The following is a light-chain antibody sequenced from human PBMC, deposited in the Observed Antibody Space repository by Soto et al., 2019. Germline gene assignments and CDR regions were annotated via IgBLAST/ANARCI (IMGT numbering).Light chain of an antibody. CDR2: DDS. V-gene: IGLV3-21*02. CDR3: QVWDSSSDHWV. J-gene: IGLJ3*02. CDR1: SIGSQS. Sequence: SYELTQPPSVSVAPGQTATITCEGNSIGSQSVHWYRQKPGQAPVLVVYDDSDRPSGIPERFSGSHSGNTATLTISRVEAGDEADYYCQVWDSSSDHWVFGGGTKLTVL.